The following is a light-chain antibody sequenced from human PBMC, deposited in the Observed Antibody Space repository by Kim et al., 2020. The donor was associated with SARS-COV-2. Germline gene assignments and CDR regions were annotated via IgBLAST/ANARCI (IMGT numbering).Light chain of an antibody. CDR2: GAS. V-gene: IGKV3-15*01. J-gene: IGKJ4*01. Sequence: EIVMTQSPATLSVSPGERATLSCRASQSVSSNLAWYQQKPGQAPRLLIYGASTRATGIPGRFSGSGSGTEFTLTISSLQSEDLAVYYCQQYSHWPLTFGGGTKLEI. CDR1: QSVSSN. CDR3: QQYSHWPLT.